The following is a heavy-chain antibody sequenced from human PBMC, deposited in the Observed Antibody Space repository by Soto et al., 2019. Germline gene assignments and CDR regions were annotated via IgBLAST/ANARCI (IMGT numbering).Heavy chain of an antibody. CDR1: GGTFSSYA. J-gene: IGHJ6*04. CDR2: IIPIFGTA. CDR3: XXXXXXXXXXXXXRWXYYYGMDV. Sequence: QVQLVQSGAEVKKPGSSVKVSCKASGGTFSSYAISWVRQAPGQGLEWMGGIIPIFGTANYAQKFQGRVTXXXXXSXSXXXMXLSXXXXXXXXXXXXXXXXXXXXXXXXXRWXYYYGMDVXXXGXXVTVSX. D-gene: IGHD2-8*01. V-gene: IGHV1-69*01.